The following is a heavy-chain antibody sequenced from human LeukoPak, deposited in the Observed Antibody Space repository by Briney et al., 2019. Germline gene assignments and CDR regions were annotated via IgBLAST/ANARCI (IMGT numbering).Heavy chain of an antibody. V-gene: IGHV4-39*07. J-gene: IGHJ3*02. Sequence: ASETLSLTCTVSGGSISSSNYYWGWIRQPPGKGLEWIGSIYYSGSTYYNPSLKGRVSISVDTSKNQFSLKLGSLTAADTAVYYCARDNYYGSGGGMEDGFDIWGQGTMVTVSS. CDR3: ARDNYYGSGGGMEDGFDI. D-gene: IGHD3-10*01. CDR1: GGSISSSNYY. CDR2: IYYSGST.